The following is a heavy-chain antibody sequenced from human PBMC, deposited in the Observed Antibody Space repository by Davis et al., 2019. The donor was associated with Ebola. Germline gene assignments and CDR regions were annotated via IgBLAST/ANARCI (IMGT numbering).Heavy chain of an antibody. V-gene: IGHV4-39*01. Sequence: MPSETLSLTCTVSGGSISSSTYFWGWIRQPPGKGLEWIGSIYYSGTTYYNPSLKSRVTISVDTSKNQFSLKLSSVTAADTAVYYCASQVKYELLYYYYGMDVWGQGTTVTVSS. CDR1: GGSISSSTYF. J-gene: IGHJ6*02. D-gene: IGHD2-2*01. CDR3: ASQVKYELLYYYYGMDV. CDR2: IYYSGTT.